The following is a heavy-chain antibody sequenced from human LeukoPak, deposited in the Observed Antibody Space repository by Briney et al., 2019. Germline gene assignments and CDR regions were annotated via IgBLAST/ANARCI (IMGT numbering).Heavy chain of an antibody. V-gene: IGHV3-64*02. CDR1: GFAFSTYT. Sequence: GGSLRLSCAASGFAFSTYTMQWVRQAPGKGLEFVSLITGTGTTTVYVDSVKGRFTISRDNSKSTLYLQMGSLRAEDMAVYYCSRERAGYYSDYWGQGTLVTVSS. CDR2: ITGTGTTT. D-gene: IGHD2-15*01. J-gene: IGHJ4*02. CDR3: SRERAGYYSDY.